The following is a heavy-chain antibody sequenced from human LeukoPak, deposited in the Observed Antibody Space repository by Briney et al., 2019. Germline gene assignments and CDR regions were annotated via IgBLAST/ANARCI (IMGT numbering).Heavy chain of an antibody. Sequence: SETLSLTCTVSGGSISSYYWGWIRQPPGKGLEWIGSIYYSGSTYYNPSLKSRVTISVDTSKNQFSLKLSSVTAADTAVYYCARVLNYYDSSGYYSLFDYWGQGTLVTVSS. CDR2: IYYSGST. CDR3: ARVLNYYDSSGYYSLFDY. D-gene: IGHD3-22*01. V-gene: IGHV4-39*07. CDR1: GGSISSYY. J-gene: IGHJ4*02.